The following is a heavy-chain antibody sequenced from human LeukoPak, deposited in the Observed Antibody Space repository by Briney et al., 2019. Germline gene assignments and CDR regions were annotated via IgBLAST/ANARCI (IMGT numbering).Heavy chain of an antibody. J-gene: IGHJ5*02. CDR1: GGSISSYY. CDR3: ARDGIPDYIIGRNWFDP. V-gene: IGHV4-59*12. D-gene: IGHD4-11*01. Sequence: SETLSLTCTVSGGSISSYYWSWIRQPPGKGLEWIGYIYYSGSTNYNPSLKSRVTISVDTSKNQFSLKLSSVTAADTAVYYCARDGIPDYIIGRNWFDPWGQGTLVTVSS. CDR2: IYYSGST.